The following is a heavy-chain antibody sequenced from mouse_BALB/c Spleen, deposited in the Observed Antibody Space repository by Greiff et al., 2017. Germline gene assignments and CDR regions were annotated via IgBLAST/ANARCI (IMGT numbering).Heavy chain of an antibody. CDR2: ISYSGST. J-gene: IGHJ1*01. CDR3: ARSGLLGYFDV. V-gene: IGHV3-2*02. CDR1: GYSITSDYA. Sequence: EVKLLESGPGLVKPSQSLSLTCTVTGYSITSDYAWYWIRQFPGNKLEWMGYISYSGSTSYNPSLKSRISITRDTSKNQFFLQLNSVTTEDTATYYCARSGLLGYFDVWGAGTTVTVSS. D-gene: IGHD2-3*01.